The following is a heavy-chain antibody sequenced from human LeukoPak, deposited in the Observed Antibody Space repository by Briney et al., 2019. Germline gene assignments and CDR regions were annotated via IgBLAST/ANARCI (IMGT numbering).Heavy chain of an antibody. D-gene: IGHD3-10*01. CDR3: ARGSGSGSYAAY. CDR2: IYHSGST. CDR1: GYSISSGHY. J-gene: IGHJ4*02. Sequence: SETLSLTCTVSGYSISSGHYWGWIRPPPGKGLEWIGSIYHSGSTYYNPSLKSRVTISVDTSKNQFSLKLSSVTAADTAVYYCARGSGSGSYAAYWGQGALVTVSS. V-gene: IGHV4-38-2*02.